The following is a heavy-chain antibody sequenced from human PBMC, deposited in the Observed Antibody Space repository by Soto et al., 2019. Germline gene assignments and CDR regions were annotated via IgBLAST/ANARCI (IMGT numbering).Heavy chain of an antibody. CDR2: ISPHNFNT. J-gene: IGHJ4*02. D-gene: IGHD3-9*01. CDR1: GYTFTHFY. CDR3: AGDEGGYNILTGYFKAHHFDY. Sequence: GASVKVSCKASGYTFTHFYITWVRQAPGQGLEWMGAISPHNFNTNYAQKFRGRVTLTTEKSTNTAYMDLRSLTSDDTAVYYCAGDEGGYNILTGYFKAHHFDYCGQGVQVTVSS. V-gene: IGHV1-18*01.